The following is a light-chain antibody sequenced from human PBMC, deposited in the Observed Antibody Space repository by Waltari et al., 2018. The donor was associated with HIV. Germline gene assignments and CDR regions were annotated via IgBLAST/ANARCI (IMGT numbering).Light chain of an antibody. CDR1: QEISDC. J-gene: IGKJ4*01. V-gene: IGKV1-9*01. CDR3: QQLHTFPLT. Sequence: DIQLTQSPSFLSASVGDRVTVACRASQEISDCLDWYREKQGIAPRLLIYDASIVYTGVPSRFRGSGSGTEFTLTISSLQPEDFASYYCQQLHTFPLTFGGGTKV. CDR2: DAS.